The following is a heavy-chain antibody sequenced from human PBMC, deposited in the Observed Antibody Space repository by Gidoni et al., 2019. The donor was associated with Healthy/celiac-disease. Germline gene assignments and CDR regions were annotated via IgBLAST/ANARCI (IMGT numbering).Heavy chain of an antibody. J-gene: IGHJ4*02. CDR2: ISYDGSNK. Sequence: QVQLVESGGGVVQPGRSLRLSCAASGFTFRRYGMNWVRQAPGKGLEWVAVISYDGSNKYYADSVKGRFTISRDNSKNTLYLQMNSLRAEDTAVYYCAKDSWLYGDLSHFDYWGQGTLVTVSS. D-gene: IGHD4-17*01. V-gene: IGHV3-30*18. CDR3: AKDSWLYGDLSHFDY. CDR1: GFTFRRYG.